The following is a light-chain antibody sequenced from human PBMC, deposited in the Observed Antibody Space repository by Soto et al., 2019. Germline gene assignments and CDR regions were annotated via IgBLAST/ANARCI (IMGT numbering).Light chain of an antibody. CDR2: DVS. CDR1: ESISSHN. Sequence: VLTQYPDTLSLSPGQKVTLSCRASESISSHNLAWYQQQPGQPPRLLIYDVSNRATGVPDQFSGSGSATDFTLTISRLEPEDFAVYYCQQYGFPPQTFGQGSKVGIK. CDR3: QQYGFPPQT. V-gene: IGKV3-20*01. J-gene: IGKJ1*01.